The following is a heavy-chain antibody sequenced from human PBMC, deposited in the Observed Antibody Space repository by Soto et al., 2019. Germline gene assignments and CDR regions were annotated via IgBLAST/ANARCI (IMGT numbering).Heavy chain of an antibody. J-gene: IGHJ4*02. V-gene: IGHV3-7*03. D-gene: IGHD2-8*01. Sequence: LRLSCAASGFTFGDYWMTWVRQAPGKGLEWVANLKRDGRERYYVDSVKGRFSVSRDNAKNSLYLQMNNLRPEDTAVYYCARDVYEILGRVVRRLDSWGQGTLVTVSS. CDR2: LKRDGRER. CDR3: ARDVYEILGRVVRRLDS. CDR1: GFTFGDYW.